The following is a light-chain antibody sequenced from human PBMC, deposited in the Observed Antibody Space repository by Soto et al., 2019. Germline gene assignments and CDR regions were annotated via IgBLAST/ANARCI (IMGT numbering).Light chain of an antibody. CDR1: QGINTD. Sequence: DVQLTQSPTFLSASVGDRVTITCRASQGINTDLAWYQQKPGKAPKLLIYAASTLQSGVPSRFSGSGLGTEFTLTVSGLQPEDSATYYCQELNFYPPAFGPGTKVHIK. CDR3: QELNFYPPA. CDR2: AAS. J-gene: IGKJ3*01. V-gene: IGKV1-9*01.